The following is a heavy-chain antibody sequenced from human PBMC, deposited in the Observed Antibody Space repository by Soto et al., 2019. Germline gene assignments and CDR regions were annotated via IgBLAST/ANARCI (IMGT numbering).Heavy chain of an antibody. V-gene: IGHV3-30*03. CDR3: AMDVYGGSSRCDY. J-gene: IGHJ4*02. CDR1: GFTFSHNG. Sequence: QVQLVESGGGVVQPGRSLRLSCVASGFTFSHNGIHWVRQAPGKGLEWVAVISSDGSKKYYADSVNGRFTISRDNSKNTLYLQMNSLRAEDTAVYYCAMDVYGGSSRCDYWGQGTLVTVSS. CDR2: ISSDGSKK. D-gene: IGHD2-15*01.